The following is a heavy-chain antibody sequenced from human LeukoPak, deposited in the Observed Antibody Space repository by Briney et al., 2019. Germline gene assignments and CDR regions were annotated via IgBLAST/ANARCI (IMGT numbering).Heavy chain of an antibody. D-gene: IGHD5-12*01. CDR3: AGGIDHNKVGY. Sequence: KPPETLSLTCAVYGGSFSGYWWSWIRQPPGKGLEWIGEINHERSTNYNPSLNSRVTISVDTSQNQFSLKLTSVTAADTALYYCAGGIDHNKVGYWGQGTLVTVSS. CDR1: GGSFSGYW. V-gene: IGHV4-34*09. CDR2: INHERST. J-gene: IGHJ4*02.